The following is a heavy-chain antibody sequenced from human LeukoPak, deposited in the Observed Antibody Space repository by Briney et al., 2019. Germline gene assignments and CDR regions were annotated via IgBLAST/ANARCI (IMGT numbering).Heavy chain of an antibody. J-gene: IGHJ4*02. CDR2: ISNDGGST. CDR3: ARDEKIVGASGQDY. CDR1: AFTFSDYW. D-gene: IGHD1-26*01. V-gene: IGHV3-74*01. Sequence: GGSLRLSCVASAFTFSDYWMHWVRQAPGKGLVWVSGISNDGGSTYYADSVKGRFTISGDNAKNTLYLQMNSLRAEDTAVYYCARDEKIVGASGQDYWGQGTLVTVSS.